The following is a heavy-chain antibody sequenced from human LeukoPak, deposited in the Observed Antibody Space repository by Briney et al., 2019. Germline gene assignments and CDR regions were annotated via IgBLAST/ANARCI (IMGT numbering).Heavy chain of an antibody. V-gene: IGHV5-51*01. J-gene: IGHJ3*02. CDR2: IYPGDSDT. D-gene: IGHD1-26*01. CDR1: GYSFTTYW. Sequence: GESLKISCKGSGYSFTTYWIGWARQMPGKGLEWMGIIYPGDSDTRYSPSFQGQVTISADKSISTAYLQWSSLKASDSAMYYCARSRSSVGATRDAFDIWGQGTMVTVSS. CDR3: ARSRSSVGATRDAFDI.